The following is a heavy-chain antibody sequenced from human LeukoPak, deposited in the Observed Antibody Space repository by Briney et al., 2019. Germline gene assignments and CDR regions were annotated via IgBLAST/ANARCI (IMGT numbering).Heavy chain of an antibody. CDR2: IYFSGST. V-gene: IGHV4-59*01. CDR1: GGSISSYY. D-gene: IGHD3-22*01. J-gene: IGHJ4*02. CDR3: ARGGYYYDSTFDY. Sequence: SETLSLTCTLSGGSISSYYWSWIRQPPGKGREWVGYIYFSGSTNYNPSLKSRVTISADTSKNQFSLKLSSVTAADTAVYFCARGGYYYDSTFDYWGQGTLVTVSS.